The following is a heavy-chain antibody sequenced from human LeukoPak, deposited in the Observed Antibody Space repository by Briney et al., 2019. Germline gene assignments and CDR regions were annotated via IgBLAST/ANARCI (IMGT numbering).Heavy chain of an antibody. V-gene: IGHV3-23*01. Sequence: GGSLRLSCAASGFTFSTYAMSWVRQAPGMGLEWVSTISGSGGSTYYADSVKGRFTISRDNSKNTLYLQMNSLRAEDTAVYYCASQRIVVVVAASLHDAFDIWGQGTMVTVSS. J-gene: IGHJ3*02. CDR2: ISGSGGST. CDR1: GFTFSTYA. D-gene: IGHD2-15*01. CDR3: ASQRIVVVVAASLHDAFDI.